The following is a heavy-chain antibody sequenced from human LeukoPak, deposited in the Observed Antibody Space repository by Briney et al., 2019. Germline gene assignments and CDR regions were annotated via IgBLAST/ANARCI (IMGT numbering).Heavy chain of an antibody. CDR3: ARGFTGWVTSPIDY. CDR2: ISSSCSTI. J-gene: IGHJ4*02. V-gene: IGHV3-48*03. D-gene: IGHD2-2*01. Sequence: GGSLRLSWAASGFTFSSYELNWVRQAPGKGLEWVSYISSSCSTIYYAEPVKGRFTISRDNAKNSLSLQMNSLRAEDTAVYYCARGFTGWVTSPIDYWGQGALVTVSS. CDR1: GFTFSSYE.